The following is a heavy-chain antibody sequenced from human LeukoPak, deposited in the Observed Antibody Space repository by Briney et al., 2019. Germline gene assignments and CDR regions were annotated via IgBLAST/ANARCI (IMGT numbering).Heavy chain of an antibody. CDR1: GFTFSSFA. Sequence: GGSLRLSCAASGFTFSSFAMHWVRQAPGKGLEYVSSINTKGNRPFYANSVKGRFTVSRDNSKNMVYLQMGSLRAEDMTVYYCARDPGRAGTTEWYYFDSWGQGTLVTVSS. D-gene: IGHD3-3*01. CDR3: ARDPGRAGTTEWYYFDS. V-gene: IGHV3-64*01. J-gene: IGHJ4*02. CDR2: INTKGNRP.